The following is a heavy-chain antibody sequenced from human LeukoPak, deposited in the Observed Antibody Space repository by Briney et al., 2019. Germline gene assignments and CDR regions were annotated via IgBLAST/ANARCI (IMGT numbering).Heavy chain of an antibody. CDR3: ARGGYSLPYYFDY. D-gene: IGHD5-12*01. CDR1: GGSISSYY. V-gene: IGHV4-59*01. Sequence: PSETLSLTCTVSGGSISSYYWSWLRQPPGKGLEWIGQIYFSESTDYNPSLKSRVTISVDTSKNHFSLKVTSVTAADTAVYYCARGGYSLPYYFDYWGQGTLVTVSS. J-gene: IGHJ4*02. CDR2: IYFSEST.